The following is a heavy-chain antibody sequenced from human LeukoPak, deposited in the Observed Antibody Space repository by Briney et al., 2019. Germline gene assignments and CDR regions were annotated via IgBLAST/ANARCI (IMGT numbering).Heavy chain of an antibody. V-gene: IGHV3-30*02. CDR3: CWCSSGGTYYFDY. CDR1: GFTFSSYG. Sequence: GGSLRLSCAASGFTFSSYGMHWVRQAPGKGLEWVAFIRYDGSNKYYADSVKGRFTISRDNSKNTLYLQMNSLRAEDTAVYYCCWCSSGGTYYFDYWGQGTLVTVSS. J-gene: IGHJ4*02. CDR2: IRYDGSNK. D-gene: IGHD6-6*01.